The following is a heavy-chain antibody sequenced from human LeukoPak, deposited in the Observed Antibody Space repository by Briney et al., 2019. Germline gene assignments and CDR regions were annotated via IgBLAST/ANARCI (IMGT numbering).Heavy chain of an antibody. CDR3: ARAALTYYYGSSAYG. J-gene: IGHJ4*02. D-gene: IGHD3-22*01. CDR1: GLTFSSYW. V-gene: IGHV3-7*02. CDR2: IKQDGSER. Sequence: GGSLRLSCAASGLTFSSYWMSWVRQAPGKGLEWVANIKQDGSERNYVESVKGRFTISRDNAKNSLYLQMNNLRAEDTAVYYCARAALTYYYGSSAYGWGQGTLVTVSS.